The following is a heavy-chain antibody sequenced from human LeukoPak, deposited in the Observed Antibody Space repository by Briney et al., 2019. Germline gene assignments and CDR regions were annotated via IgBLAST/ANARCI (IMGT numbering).Heavy chain of an antibody. CDR1: GASISSGTYS. V-gene: IGHV4-30-2*01. CDR3: AREVENCTNGVCYLDY. Sequence: SQTLSLTCTVSGASISSGTYSWSWIRQPPGEGLEWIGYIYHTGSTYYNPSLKGRVTISVDTSKNQFPLKLSSVTAADTAVYYCAREVENCTNGVCYLDYWGQGTLVTVSS. D-gene: IGHD2-8*01. J-gene: IGHJ4*02. CDR2: IYHTGST.